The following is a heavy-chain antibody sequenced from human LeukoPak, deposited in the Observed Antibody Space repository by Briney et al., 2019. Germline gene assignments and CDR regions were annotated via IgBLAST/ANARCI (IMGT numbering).Heavy chain of an antibody. CDR2: IKEDGSET. CDR1: GFTFSSYW. Sequence: PGGSLRLSCAASGFTFSSYWMSWVRQAPGKGPEWVANIKEDGSETYYVDSVKGRFTISRDNAKNLLYLEMNSLRAGDAALYYCARVDGSSSCPDYWRQGTLVTVSS. D-gene: IGHD6-19*01. J-gene: IGHJ4*02. V-gene: IGHV3-7*01. CDR3: ARVDGSSSCPDY.